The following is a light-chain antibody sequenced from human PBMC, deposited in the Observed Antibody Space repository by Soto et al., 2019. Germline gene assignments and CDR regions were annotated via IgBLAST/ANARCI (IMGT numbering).Light chain of an antibody. V-gene: IGKV3-15*01. Sequence: EIVMTQSPATLSVSPGERATLSCRASQSVSSNLAWYQQKPDQAPRLLIYGASTRATGVPARFSGSGSGTEFTLTISSLQSEDFAVYYCHQYNNWPVTFGGGTKVEIK. CDR2: GAS. J-gene: IGKJ4*01. CDR1: QSVSSN. CDR3: HQYNNWPVT.